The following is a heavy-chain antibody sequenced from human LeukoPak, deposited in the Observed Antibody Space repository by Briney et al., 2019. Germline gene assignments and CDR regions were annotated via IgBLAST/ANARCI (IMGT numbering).Heavy chain of an antibody. J-gene: IGHJ3*02. Sequence: NPGGSLRLSCAASGFTFSSYSMNWVRQAPGKGLEWVSSISSSSSYIYYADSVKGRFTISRDNAKNSLYLQMNSLRAEGTAVYYCAVASSGYYLDAFDIWGQGTMVTVSS. CDR3: AVASSGYYLDAFDI. CDR2: ISSSSSYI. CDR1: GFTFSSYS. V-gene: IGHV3-21*01. D-gene: IGHD3-22*01.